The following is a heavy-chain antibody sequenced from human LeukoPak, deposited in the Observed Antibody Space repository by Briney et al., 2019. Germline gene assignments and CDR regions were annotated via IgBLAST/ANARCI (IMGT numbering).Heavy chain of an antibody. V-gene: IGHV3-30*03. CDR1: GYTFSTYR. D-gene: IGHD3-10*01. Sequence: GSCLRLSCAASGYTFSTYREHRVREAPGKGLEWVAVVSYDGSKYYADSVKGRFTISRDNSKNTLYLQMNSLRAEDTAVYYCAVGDPSGYWGQGTLVTVSS. J-gene: IGHJ4*02. CDR2: VSYDGSK. CDR3: AVGDPSGY.